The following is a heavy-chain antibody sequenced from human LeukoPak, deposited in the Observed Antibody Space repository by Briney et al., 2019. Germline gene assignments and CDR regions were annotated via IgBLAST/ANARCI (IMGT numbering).Heavy chain of an antibody. CDR2: IYPGDSDT. Sequence: GESLKISCKGSGYSFTSDWIGWVRQMPGKGLEWMGIIYPGDSDTRYSPSFQGQVTISADKSISTAYLQWSSLKASDSAMYYCARLPYCGSDCYPNWFDPWGQGTLVTVPS. CDR1: GYSFTSDW. D-gene: IGHD2-21*02. J-gene: IGHJ5*02. V-gene: IGHV5-51*01. CDR3: ARLPYCGSDCYPNWFDP.